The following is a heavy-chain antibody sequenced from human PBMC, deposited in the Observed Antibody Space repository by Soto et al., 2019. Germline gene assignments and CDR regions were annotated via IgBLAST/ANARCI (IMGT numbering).Heavy chain of an antibody. V-gene: IGHV3-48*02. D-gene: IGHD6-19*01. CDR1: GFTFSSYS. Sequence: GSLRLSCAASGFTFSSYSMNWVRQAPGKGLEWVSYISSSSSTIYYADSVKGRFTISRDNAKNSLYLQMNSLRDEDTAVYYCANGRSSGWYTDYWGQGTLVTVSS. CDR3: ANGRSSGWYTDY. J-gene: IGHJ4*02. CDR2: ISSSSSTI.